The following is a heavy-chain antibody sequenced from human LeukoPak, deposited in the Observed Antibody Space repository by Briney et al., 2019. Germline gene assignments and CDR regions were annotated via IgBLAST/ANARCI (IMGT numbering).Heavy chain of an antibody. Sequence: SETLSLTCTVSGGSISSGGYYWSWIRQHPGKGLEWIGYIYYSGSTYYNPSLKSRVTISVDTSKNQFSLKLSSVTAADTAVYYCARAPDYGDYEGLGAFDIWGQGTMVTVSS. J-gene: IGHJ3*02. CDR2: IYYSGST. CDR1: GGSISSGGYY. D-gene: IGHD4-17*01. CDR3: ARAPDYGDYEGLGAFDI. V-gene: IGHV4-31*03.